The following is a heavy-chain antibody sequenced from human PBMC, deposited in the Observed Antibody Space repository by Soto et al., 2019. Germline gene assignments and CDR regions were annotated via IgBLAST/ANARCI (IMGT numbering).Heavy chain of an antibody. CDR3: AKEGFLEWLSPRSFDY. J-gene: IGHJ4*02. D-gene: IGHD3-3*01. CDR2: ISGSGGST. V-gene: IGHV3-23*01. Sequence: PGGSLRLSCAASGFTFSSYAMSWVRQAPGKGLEWVSAISGSGGSTYYADSVKGRFIISRDNSKNTLYLQMNSLRAEDTAVYYCAKEGFLEWLSPRSFDYWGQGTLVTVSS. CDR1: GFTFSSYA.